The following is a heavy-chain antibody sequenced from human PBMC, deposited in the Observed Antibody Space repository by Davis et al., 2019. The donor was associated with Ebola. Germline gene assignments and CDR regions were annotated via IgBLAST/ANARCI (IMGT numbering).Heavy chain of an antibody. J-gene: IGHJ4*02. Sequence: GESLKISCAASGFTFSSYGMHWVRQAPGKGLEWVAVISYDGSNKYYADSVKGRFTISREISRNTLYLQLNSLRAEDTAVYYCARVNRHGDPDYWGQGTLVTVSS. V-gene: IGHV3-30*03. D-gene: IGHD4-17*01. CDR1: GFTFSSYG. CDR3: ARVNRHGDPDY. CDR2: ISYDGSNK.